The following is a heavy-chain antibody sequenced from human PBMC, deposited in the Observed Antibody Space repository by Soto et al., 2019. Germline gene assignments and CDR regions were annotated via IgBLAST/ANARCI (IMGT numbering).Heavy chain of an antibody. D-gene: IGHD1-1*01. Sequence: EVVLVESGGGLVQPGGSLRLSCEVSGFTFKTYWMNWVRQAPGKGLEWVANIKQDGGEKYYVDSVKGRFTISRDNAKDSLYLQRNSLRDEDTAFHYCARGGRDGTSDYWGQGILVTVSS. CDR2: IKQDGGEK. V-gene: IGHV3-7*04. CDR3: ARGGRDGTSDY. J-gene: IGHJ4*02. CDR1: GFTFKTYW.